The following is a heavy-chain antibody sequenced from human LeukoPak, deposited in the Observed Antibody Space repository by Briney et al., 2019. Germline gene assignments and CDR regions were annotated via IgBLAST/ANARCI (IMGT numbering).Heavy chain of an antibody. CDR3: ARESRYYDSSGDFDY. CDR1: GGTFSSYA. J-gene: IGHJ4*02. CDR2: IIPIFGTA. D-gene: IGHD3-22*01. Sequence: EASVKVSCKASGGTFSSYAISWVRQAPGQGLEWMGRIIPIFGTANYAQKFQGRVTITTDESTSTACMELSSLRSEDTAVYYCARESRYYDSSGDFDYWGQGTLVTVSS. V-gene: IGHV1-69*05.